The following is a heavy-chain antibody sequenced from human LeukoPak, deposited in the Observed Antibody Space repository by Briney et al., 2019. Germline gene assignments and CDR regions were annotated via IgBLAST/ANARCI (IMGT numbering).Heavy chain of an antibody. V-gene: IGHV3-21*01. CDR1: GFTFSSYS. D-gene: IGHD3-10*01. CDR2: ISSSSSYI. Sequence: PGGSLRLSCAASGFTFSSYSMNWVRQAPGKGLEWVSSISSSSSYIYYADSVKGRFTISRDNAKNSLYLQMNSLRAEDTAVYYCARDEYRSITMVRGAPYGMDVWGQGTTVTVSS. J-gene: IGHJ6*02. CDR3: ARDEYRSITMVRGAPYGMDV.